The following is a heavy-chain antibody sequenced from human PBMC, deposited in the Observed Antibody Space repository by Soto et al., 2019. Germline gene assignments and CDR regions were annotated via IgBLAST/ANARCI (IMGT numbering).Heavy chain of an antibody. CDR1: GCTFSSYA. D-gene: IGHD3-9*01. Sequence: PGGSLRLSCVASGCTFSSYALHWVRQAPGKGLEWVAVTSYDGSNKYYADSVEGRFTISRDNSKNTLYLQTSSLTTDDTAMYYCVRDWETSATGLIDSWGQGTLVTVSS. V-gene: IGHV3-30-3*01. CDR3: VRDWETSATGLIDS. CDR2: TSYDGSNK. J-gene: IGHJ4*02.